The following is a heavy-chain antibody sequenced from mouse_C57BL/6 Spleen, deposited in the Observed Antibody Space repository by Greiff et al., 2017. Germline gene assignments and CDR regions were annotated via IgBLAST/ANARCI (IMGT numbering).Heavy chain of an antibody. Sequence: EVQGVESGGGLVKPGGSLKLSCAASGFTFSSYAMSWVRQTPEKGLEWVATISDGGSYTYYPDNVKGRFTISTDNAKNNLYLQMSHLKSEDTAMYYCARDRGKDDAMDYWGQGTPVTVSS. CDR2: ISDGGSYT. CDR1: GFTFSSYA. J-gene: IGHJ4*01. D-gene: IGHD3-3*01. V-gene: IGHV5-4*01. CDR3: ARDRGKDDAMDY.